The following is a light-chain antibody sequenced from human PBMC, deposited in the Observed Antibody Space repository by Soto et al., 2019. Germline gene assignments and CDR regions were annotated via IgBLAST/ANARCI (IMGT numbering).Light chain of an antibody. Sequence: DIQLTQSPSFLSASVGDRVTITCRASQGISSYLAWYQQKPGKAPKVLIYAASTLQSGVPSRFSGSGSGTEFTLTISSLQPEDFATYYCQQLNSYFGQGIRLELK. CDR3: QQLNSY. CDR1: QGISSY. J-gene: IGKJ5*01. CDR2: AAS. V-gene: IGKV1-9*01.